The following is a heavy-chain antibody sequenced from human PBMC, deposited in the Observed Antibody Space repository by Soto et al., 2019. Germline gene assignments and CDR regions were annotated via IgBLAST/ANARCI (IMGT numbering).Heavy chain of an antibody. CDR3: ATQYDCWSGFRRGSDY. CDR2: IIPILGIA. D-gene: IGHD3-3*01. V-gene: IGHV1-69*02. Sequence: SVKVSCKASGGTFSSYTISWVRQAPGQGLEWMGRIIPILGIANYAQKFQGRVTITADKSTSTAYMELSSLRSEDTAVYYCATQYDCWSGFRRGSDYWGQGTLVTVSS. CDR1: GGTFSSYT. J-gene: IGHJ4*02.